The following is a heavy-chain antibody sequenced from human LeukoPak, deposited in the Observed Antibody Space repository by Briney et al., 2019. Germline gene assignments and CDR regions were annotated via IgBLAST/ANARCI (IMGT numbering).Heavy chain of an antibody. D-gene: IGHD5-12*01. J-gene: IGHJ3*02. CDR2: IKQDGSEK. CDR3: ARGDSGYGYAFDI. CDR1: GFTFSSYW. Sequence: GGSLRLSCAASGFTFSSYWMSWVRQAPGKGLEWVANIKQDGSEKYYVDSVKGRFTISRDNAKNSLYLQMNSLRAEDTAVYYCARGDSGYGYAFDIWGQGTMVTVSS. V-gene: IGHV3-7*01.